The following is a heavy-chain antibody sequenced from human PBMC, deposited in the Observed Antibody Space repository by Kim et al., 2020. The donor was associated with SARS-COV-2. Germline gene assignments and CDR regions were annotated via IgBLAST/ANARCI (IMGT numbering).Heavy chain of an antibody. D-gene: IGHD3-10*01. CDR2: ITISGGGT. CDR3: AKDRIGSRGAFGFDY. J-gene: IGHJ4*02. Sequence: GGSLRLSCAASGFTFSSQAMNWVRQAPGKGLEWVSSITISGGGTYYADSVKGRFTISRDNSKNTLYLQMNSLRADDTAVYHCAKDRIGSRGAFGFDYWGQGVLVSVSS. CDR1: GFTFSSQA. V-gene: IGHV3-23*01.